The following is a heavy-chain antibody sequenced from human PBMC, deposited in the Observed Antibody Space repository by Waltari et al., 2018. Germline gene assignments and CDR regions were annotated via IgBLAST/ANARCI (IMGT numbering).Heavy chain of an antibody. CDR3: ARGRLRLGDYMDV. D-gene: IGHD3-16*01. CDR1: GDSITSAGNS. V-gene: IGHV4-30-2*01. J-gene: IGHJ6*03. CDR2: TYDRGAT. Sequence: QLEMLESGSGLVMPSETLSVTCDVSGDSITSAGNSWSWIRQPPGKVLEWIGFTYDRGATYYNPSFRGRVTVSVDKSKNQFSRNMRSVTAADTAVYYCARGRLRLGDYMDVWGKGTTVIISS.